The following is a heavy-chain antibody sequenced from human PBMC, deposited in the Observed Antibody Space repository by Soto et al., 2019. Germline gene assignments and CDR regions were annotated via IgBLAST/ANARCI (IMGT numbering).Heavy chain of an antibody. D-gene: IGHD3-10*01. CDR1: GNTFTSYD. Sequence: ASVKVSCQASGNTFTSYDINWVRKATGHGLEWMGWINPNSGNIGYAQKFQGRVTITRDTAIRTAYMEVSRLRSDDTAVYYCARGRASGSYYLLDYWGQGTLVTVSS. V-gene: IGHV1-8*01. CDR2: INPNSGNI. CDR3: ARGRASGSYYLLDY. J-gene: IGHJ4*02.